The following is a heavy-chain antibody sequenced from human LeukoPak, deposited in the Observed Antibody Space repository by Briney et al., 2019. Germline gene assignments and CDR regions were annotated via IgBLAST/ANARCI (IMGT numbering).Heavy chain of an antibody. D-gene: IGHD2-2*02. CDR3: ARTYCSTTGCYIHY. V-gene: IGHV4-30-2*01. Sequence: PSQTLSLTCTVSGGSISSGGSYWSWIRQPPGKGLQWIGYIYHSGSTYYNPSLKSRVTISVDMSKSQFSLKVSSVTAADTAIYYCARTYCSTTGCYIHYWGQGTLVTVSS. J-gene: IGHJ4*02. CDR2: IYHSGST. CDR1: GGSISSGGSY.